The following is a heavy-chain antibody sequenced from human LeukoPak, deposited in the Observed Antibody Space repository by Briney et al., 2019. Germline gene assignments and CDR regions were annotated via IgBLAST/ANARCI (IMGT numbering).Heavy chain of an antibody. D-gene: IGHD6-13*01. CDR1: GFTFSSYA. CDR3: AIDVSSSWYSYYYGMDV. Sequence: GGSLRLSCAASGFTFSSYAMSWVRQAPGQGLEWLSAISGSGFSTHYADSVKGRFTISRDNSKTTLFLQMNSLRAEDTAVYYCAIDVSSSWYSYYYGMDVWGQGTTVTVSS. CDR2: ISGSGFST. V-gene: IGHV3-23*01. J-gene: IGHJ6*02.